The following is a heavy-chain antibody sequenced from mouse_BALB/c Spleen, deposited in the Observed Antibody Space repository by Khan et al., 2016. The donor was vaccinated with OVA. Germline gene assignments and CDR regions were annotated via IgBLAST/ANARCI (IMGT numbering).Heavy chain of an antibody. Sequence: QIQLVQSEPELKKPGETVKISCKASGYTFTNYGMNWVKQAPGKGLKWMGWINTYSGEPTYADDFKGRSAFSLETSASTAYLQIKNLKNEDTATYFCARSNSYWYFDVWGAGTTVTVSS. V-gene: IGHV9-3-1*01. CDR2: INTYSGEP. CDR3: ARSNSYWYFDV. D-gene: IGHD4-1*02. J-gene: IGHJ1*01. CDR1: GYTFTNYG.